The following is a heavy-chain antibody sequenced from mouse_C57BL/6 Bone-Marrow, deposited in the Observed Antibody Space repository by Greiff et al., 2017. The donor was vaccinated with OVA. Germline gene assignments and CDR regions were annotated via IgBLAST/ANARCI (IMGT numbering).Heavy chain of an antibody. CDR1: GFNIKDDY. CDR2: IDPENGDT. J-gene: IGHJ4*01. Sequence: VQLQQSGAELVRPGASVKLSCTASGFNIKDDYMHWVKQRPEQGLEWIGWIDPENGDTEYASKFQGQATITADTSSNTAYLQLSSVTSVDTGVYYWTAITTVVEGYWGQGTSVTVSS. V-gene: IGHV14-4*01. D-gene: IGHD1-1*01. CDR3: TAITTVVEGY.